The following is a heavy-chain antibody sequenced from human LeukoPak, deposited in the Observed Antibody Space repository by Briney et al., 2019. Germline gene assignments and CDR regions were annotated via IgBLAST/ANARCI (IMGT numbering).Heavy chain of an antibody. J-gene: IGHJ6*02. CDR3: ARDREGGYDSDYYYGMDV. D-gene: IGHD5-12*01. V-gene: IGHV4-31*03. CDR2: IYHSGST. Sequence: PSETLSLTCTVSGGSISSGGYYWSWIRQHPGKGLEWIGYIYHSGSTYYNPSLKSRVTISVDTSKNQFSLKLSSVTAADTAVYYCARDREGGYDSDYYYGMDVWGQGTTVTVSS. CDR1: GGSISSGGYY.